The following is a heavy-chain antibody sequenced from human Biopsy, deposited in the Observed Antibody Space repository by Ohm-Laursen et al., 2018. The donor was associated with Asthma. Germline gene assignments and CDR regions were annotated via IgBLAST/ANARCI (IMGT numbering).Heavy chain of an antibody. J-gene: IGHJ4*02. CDR3: ARTYCTLNTCYASFDH. CDR1: GYSFELNG. V-gene: IGHV1-18*04. D-gene: IGHD2-2*01. CDR2: ISDYLENP. Sequence: ASVKVSCKSSGYSFELNGMSWVRQRPGQGLEWMGWISDYLENPNYAQKFQGRVSMTYDRSTNTAYMELKSLRTDDTAVYFCARTYCTLNTCYASFDHWGQGTLVAVSS.